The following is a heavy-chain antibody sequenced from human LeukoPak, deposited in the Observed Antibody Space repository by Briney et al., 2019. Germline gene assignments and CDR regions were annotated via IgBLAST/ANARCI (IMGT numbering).Heavy chain of an antibody. CDR1: GFTVSSNY. J-gene: IGHJ4*02. D-gene: IGHD6-13*01. Sequence: PGGSLRLSCAASGFTVSSNYMSWVRQAPGKGLEWVSVIYSGGSTYYADSVKGRFTISRDNSKNTLYLQMNSLRAEDTAVYYCAKTGSSWYPFYFDYWGQGTLVTVSS. CDR3: AKTGSSWYPFYFDY. V-gene: IGHV3-53*01. CDR2: IYSGGST.